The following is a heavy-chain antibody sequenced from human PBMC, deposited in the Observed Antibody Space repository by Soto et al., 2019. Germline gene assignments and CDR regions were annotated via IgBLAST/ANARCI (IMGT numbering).Heavy chain of an antibody. D-gene: IGHD3-22*01. CDR2: IYYSGST. CDR1: GGSISSGGYY. J-gene: IGHJ4*02. V-gene: IGHV4-31*03. Sequence: SETLSLTCTVSGGSISSGGYYWSWIRQHPGKGLEWIGYIYYSGSTYYNPSLKSRVTISVDTSKNQFSLKLSSVTAADTAVYYCARRNKWLFHYFDYWGQGTLVTVSS. CDR3: ARRNKWLFHYFDY.